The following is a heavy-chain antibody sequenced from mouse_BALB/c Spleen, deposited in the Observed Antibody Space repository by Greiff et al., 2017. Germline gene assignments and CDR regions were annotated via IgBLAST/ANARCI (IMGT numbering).Heavy chain of an antibody. D-gene: IGHD2-1*01. CDR3: AREGYYGNSYAMDY. J-gene: IGHJ4*01. CDR1: GFSLTSYG. Sequence: QVQLKESGPGLVAPSQSLSITCTVSGFSLTSYGVHWVRQPPGKGLEWLGVIWAGGSTNYNSALMSRLSISKDNSKSQVFLKMNSLQTDDTAMYYCAREGYYGNSYAMDYWGQGTSVTVSS. CDR2: IWAGGST. V-gene: IGHV2-9*02.